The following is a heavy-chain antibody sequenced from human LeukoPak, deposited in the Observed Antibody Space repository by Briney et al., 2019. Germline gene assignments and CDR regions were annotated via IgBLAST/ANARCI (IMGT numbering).Heavy chain of an antibody. V-gene: IGHV1-2*04. J-gene: IGHJ6*02. CDR3: AREVAIPGYSSSSFYYYGMDV. CDR1: GYTFTGYY. Sequence: ASVKVSCKASGYTFTGYYMHWVRQAPGQGLEWMGWINPNSGGTNYAQKFQGWVTMTRDTSISTAYMELSRLRSDDTAVYYCAREVAIPGYSSSSFYYYGMDVWGQGTTVTVSS. D-gene: IGHD6-13*01. CDR2: INPNSGGT.